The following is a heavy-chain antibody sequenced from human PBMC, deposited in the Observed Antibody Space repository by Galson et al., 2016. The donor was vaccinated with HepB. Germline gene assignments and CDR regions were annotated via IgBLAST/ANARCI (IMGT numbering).Heavy chain of an antibody. CDR2: ISGSGDTT. V-gene: IGHV3-23*01. CDR1: GFTFSKYL. CDR3: AKGPTGYYYYGMDV. J-gene: IGHJ6*02. D-gene: IGHD1-14*01. Sequence: SLRLSCAASGFTFSKYLMGWVRQAPGKGLEWVSSISGSGDTTYEADSVKGRFTISRDNSKNTLYLQMDRLRAEDTAVYYCAKGPTGYYYYGMDVWGQGTTVTVSS.